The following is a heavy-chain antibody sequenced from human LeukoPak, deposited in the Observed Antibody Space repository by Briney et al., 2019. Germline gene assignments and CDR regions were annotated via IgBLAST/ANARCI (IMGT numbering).Heavy chain of an antibody. CDR1: GDSISSYY. CDR2: MYYSGST. J-gene: IGHJ4*02. CDR3: VRSSTYHLFDD. D-gene: IGHD2-15*01. Sequence: PSETLSLTCTVSGDSISSYYCSWIRQPPGKGLEWIGYMYYSGSTNYNPSLKSRVTISVDMSKNQFSLKLSSVTAADTAVYYCVRSSTYHLFDDWGQGTMVTVSS. V-gene: IGHV4-59*08.